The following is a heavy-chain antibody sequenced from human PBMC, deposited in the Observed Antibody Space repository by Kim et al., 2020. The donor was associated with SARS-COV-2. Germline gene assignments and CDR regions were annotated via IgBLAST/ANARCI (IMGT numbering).Heavy chain of an antibody. CDR1: GFTFGNYA. CDR2: ISYDGGNK. J-gene: IGHJ3*02. Sequence: GGSLRLSCAASGFTFGNYAMHWVRQAPGKGLEWVAGISYDGGNKCYADSVKGRFTISRDNSKNTLYLQMNSLRAEDTAVYYCARDDKSTNAGVFDIWGQGTMVTVSS. V-gene: IGHV3-30-3*01. CDR3: ARDDKSTNAGVFDI. D-gene: IGHD2-2*01.